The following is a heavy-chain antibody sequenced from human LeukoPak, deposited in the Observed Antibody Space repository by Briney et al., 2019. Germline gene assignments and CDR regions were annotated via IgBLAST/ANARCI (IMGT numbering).Heavy chain of an antibody. CDR3: ARDRYWDYFRGADY. D-gene: IGHD2/OR15-2a*01. J-gene: IGHJ4*02. CDR1: GGTFSSYA. Sequence: VKVSCKASGGTFSSYAISWVRQAPGQGLEWMGGIIPIFGTANYAQKFQGRVAITTDESTSTAYMELSSLRSEDTAVYYCARDRYWDYFRGADYWGQGTLVTVSS. CDR2: IIPIFGTA. V-gene: IGHV1-69*05.